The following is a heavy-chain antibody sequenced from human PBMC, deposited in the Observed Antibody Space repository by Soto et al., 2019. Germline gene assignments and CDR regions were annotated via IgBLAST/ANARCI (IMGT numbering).Heavy chain of an antibody. CDR2: ISGSGGST. V-gene: IGHV3-23*01. CDR3: AKDEGTIFGVVARFDY. CDR1: GFSFSSYA. D-gene: IGHD3-3*01. J-gene: IGHJ4*02. Sequence: GGSLRLSCAASGFSFSSYAMSWVRQAPGKGLEWVSAISGSGGSTYYADSVKGRFTISRDNSKNTLYLQTNSLRAEDTAVYYCAKDEGTIFGVVARFDYWGQGTLVTVSS.